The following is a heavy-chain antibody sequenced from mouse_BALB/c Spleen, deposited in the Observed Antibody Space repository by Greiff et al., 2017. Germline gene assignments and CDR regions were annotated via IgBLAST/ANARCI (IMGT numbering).Heavy chain of an antibody. J-gene: IGHJ1*01. CDR1: GFTFSSYG. V-gene: IGHV5-6*01. CDR2: ISSGGSYT. CDR3: ARQLLHWYMDV. D-gene: IGHD2-3*01. Sequence: EVKVVESGGDLVKPGGSLKLSCAASGFTFSSYGMSWVRQTPDKRLEWVATISSGGSYTYYPDSVKGRFTISRDNAKNTLYLQMSSLKSVDTAMYYWARQLLHWYMDVWGEGTTVTVSS.